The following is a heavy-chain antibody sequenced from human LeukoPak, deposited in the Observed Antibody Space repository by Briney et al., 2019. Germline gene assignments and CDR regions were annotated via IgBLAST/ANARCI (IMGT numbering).Heavy chain of an antibody. D-gene: IGHD2-2*01. CDR1: GGSISSYY. V-gene: IGHV4-59*01. CDR3: ARGCDCSSTSCYWCGVRY. CDR2: IYYSGST. Sequence: SETLSLTCTVSGGSISSYYWSWIRQPPEKGLEWIGYIYYSGSTNYNPSLKSRVTISVDTSKNQFSLKLSSVTAADTAVYYCARGCDCSSTSCYWCGVRYWGQGTLVTVSS. J-gene: IGHJ4*02.